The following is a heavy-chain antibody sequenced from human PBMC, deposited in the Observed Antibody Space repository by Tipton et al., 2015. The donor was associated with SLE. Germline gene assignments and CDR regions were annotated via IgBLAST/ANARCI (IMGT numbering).Heavy chain of an antibody. CDR3: GRGRYGSSRYFQH. V-gene: IGHV4-39*07. J-gene: IGHJ1*01. CDR2: IFYSGGT. Sequence: TLSLTCTVSGGSIRSSSYYWVWIRQPPGKGLEWIGIIFYSGGTYSNPSLKSRVTISLDTSKSQFSLRLTSVTAADTAVYYCGRGRYGSSRYFQHWGQGTLVTVSS. CDR1: GGSIRSSSYY. D-gene: IGHD6-13*01.